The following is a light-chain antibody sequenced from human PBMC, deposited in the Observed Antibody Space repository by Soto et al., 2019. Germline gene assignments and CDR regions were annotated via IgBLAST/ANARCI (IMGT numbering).Light chain of an antibody. CDR3: SSYTSSSTPRYV. CDR2: DVS. V-gene: IGLV2-14*01. CDR1: SSDVGGYNY. Sequence: QSALTQPASVSGSHGQSITISCTGTSSDVGGYNYVSWYQQHPGKAPKLMIYDVSNRPSGVSNRFSGSKSGNTASLTISGLQAEDEADYYCSSYTSSSTPRYVFGTGTKVTVL. J-gene: IGLJ1*01.